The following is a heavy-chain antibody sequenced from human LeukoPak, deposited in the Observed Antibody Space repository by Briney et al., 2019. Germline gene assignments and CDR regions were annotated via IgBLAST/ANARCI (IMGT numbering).Heavy chain of an antibody. Sequence: GRSLRLFCAASGFTFSSYGMHWVRQAPGKGLEWVAVISYDGSNKYYADSVKGRFTISRDNSKNTLYLQMNSLRAEDTAVYYCAKDQSAAAGLDAFDIWGQGTMVTVSS. V-gene: IGHV3-30*18. CDR1: GFTFSSYG. D-gene: IGHD6-13*01. CDR3: AKDQSAAAGLDAFDI. J-gene: IGHJ3*02. CDR2: ISYDGSNK.